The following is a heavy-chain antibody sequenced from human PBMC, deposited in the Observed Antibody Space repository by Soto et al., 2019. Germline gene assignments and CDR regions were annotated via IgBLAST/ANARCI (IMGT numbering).Heavy chain of an antibody. D-gene: IGHD6-25*01. Sequence: GGSLRLSCAASGFTFSRYGMHWVRQATGKGLEWVAVIWYDGSNKYYADSVKGRFTISRDNSKNTLYLQMNSLRAEDTAVYYCARDRFLSGTSLDYWGQGTLVTVSS. CDR1: GFTFSRYG. CDR2: IWYDGSNK. CDR3: ARDRFLSGTSLDY. V-gene: IGHV3-33*01. J-gene: IGHJ4*02.